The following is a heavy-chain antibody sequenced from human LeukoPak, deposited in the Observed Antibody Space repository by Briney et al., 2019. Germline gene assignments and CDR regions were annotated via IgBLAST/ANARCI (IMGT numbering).Heavy chain of an antibody. CDR3: ARGPANYGDHYFDY. D-gene: IGHD4-17*01. CDR2: I. Sequence: GGSLRLSCAASGFTFSSYSMNWVRQAPGKGLEWVSSIKGRYTISRDNAKNSLYLQMNSLRAEDTAVYYCARGPANYGDHYFDYSGQGTLVTVSS. CDR1: GFTFSSYS. J-gene: IGHJ4*02. V-gene: IGHV3-21*01.